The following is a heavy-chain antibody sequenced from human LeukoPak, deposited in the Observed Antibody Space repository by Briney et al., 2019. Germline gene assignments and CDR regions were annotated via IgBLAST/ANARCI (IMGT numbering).Heavy chain of an antibody. CDR2: IYYSGST. CDR3: ARQVDYYDSSGYYLEP. V-gene: IGHV4-39*07. D-gene: IGHD3-22*01. CDR1: GGSISSSTYY. J-gene: IGHJ5*02. Sequence: PSETLSLTCTVSGGSISSSTYYWGWVRQPPGKGLEWIATIYYSGSTYYNPSLKSRVTISVDTSKNQFSLKLNSVTAADTAVYYCARQVDYYDSSGYYLEPWGQGTLVTVSS.